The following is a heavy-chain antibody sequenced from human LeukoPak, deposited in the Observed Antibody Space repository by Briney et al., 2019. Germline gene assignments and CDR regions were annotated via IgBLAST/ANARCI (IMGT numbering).Heavy chain of an antibody. J-gene: IGHJ4*02. V-gene: IGHV4-39*01. Sequence: SETLSLTCTVSGGSISSYYWSWIRQPPGKGLEWIGSIYYSGSTYYNPSLKSRVTISVDTSKNQFSLKLSSVTAADTAVYYCARQVRDSSPGLYSDYWGQGTLGTVSS. CDR2: IYYSGST. CDR1: GGSISSYY. D-gene: IGHD3-22*01. CDR3: ARQVRDSSPGLYSDY.